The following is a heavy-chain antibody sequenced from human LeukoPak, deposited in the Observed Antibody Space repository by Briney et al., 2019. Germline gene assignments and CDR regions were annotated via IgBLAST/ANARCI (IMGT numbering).Heavy chain of an antibody. CDR3: ARGKGYCSSTSCYKGRYYYYYGMDV. V-gene: IGHV4-34*01. J-gene: IGHJ6*02. CDR2: INHSGST. CDR1: GGSFSGYY. D-gene: IGHD2-2*02. Sequence: PSETLSLTYAVYGGSFSGYYWSWIRQPPGKGLEWIGEINHSGSTNYNPSLKSRVTISVDTSKNQFSLKLSSVTAADTAVYYCARGKGYCSSTSCYKGRYYYYYGMDVWGQGTTDTVSS.